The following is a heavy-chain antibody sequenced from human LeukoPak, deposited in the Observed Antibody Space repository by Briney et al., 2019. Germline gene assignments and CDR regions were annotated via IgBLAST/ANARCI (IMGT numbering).Heavy chain of an antibody. D-gene: IGHD6-13*01. J-gene: IGHJ6*02. CDR1: AFTFRDYY. Sequence: GGSLRLSCAASAFTFRDYYMSWIRQAPGKGLEWISYISTNGGAKYYADSVKGRFTISRDNTENSLFLQMDSLRAEDTAVYYCARFRSASSWPYGVDVWGQGTTVTVSS. CDR3: ARFRSASSWPYGVDV. V-gene: IGHV3-11*01. CDR2: ISTNGGAK.